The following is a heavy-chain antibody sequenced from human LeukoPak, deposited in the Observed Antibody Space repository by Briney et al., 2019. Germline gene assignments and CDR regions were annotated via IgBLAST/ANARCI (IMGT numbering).Heavy chain of an antibody. Sequence: GASVKVSCKASGYTFTGYYMHWVRQAPGQGLEWMGWINPNSGGTNYAQKFQGWVTMTRDTSISTAYMELSRLRSEDTAVYYCARDLGPYGGNSDYWGQGTLVTVSS. D-gene: IGHD4-23*01. CDR1: GYTFTGYY. J-gene: IGHJ4*02. CDR3: ARDLGPYGGNSDY. V-gene: IGHV1-2*04. CDR2: INPNSGGT.